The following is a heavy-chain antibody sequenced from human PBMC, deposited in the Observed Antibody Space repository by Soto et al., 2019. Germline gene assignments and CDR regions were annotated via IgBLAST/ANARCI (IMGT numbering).Heavy chain of an antibody. D-gene: IGHD1-1*01. CDR3: ARRLDFVDY. CDR2: SATYNGNT. V-gene: IGHV1-18*01. Sequence: ASVKVSCKASGCIFTMYGIIWVRQAPGQGLEYMGWSATYNGNTNYARKFQGRVTMTTDTSTNTAYMELSSLTYDDTAVYYCARRLDFVDYWGHGTPVTVSS. J-gene: IGHJ4*01. CDR1: GCIFTMYG.